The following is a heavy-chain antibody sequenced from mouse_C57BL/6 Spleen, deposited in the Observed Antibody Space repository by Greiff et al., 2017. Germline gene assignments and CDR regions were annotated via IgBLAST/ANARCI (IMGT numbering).Heavy chain of an antibody. Sequence: EVKVVESGGDLVKPGGSLKLSCAASGFTFSSYGLSWVRQTPDKRLEWVATISSGGSYTYYPNSVKVRFTISRDNAKNTLYLQMSSLKSEDTAMYCGARQNGYYYFDYWGQGTTLTVSS. V-gene: IGHV5-6*01. D-gene: IGHD2-3*01. J-gene: IGHJ2*01. CDR2: ISSGGSYT. CDR3: ARQNGYYYFDY. CDR1: GFTFSSYG.